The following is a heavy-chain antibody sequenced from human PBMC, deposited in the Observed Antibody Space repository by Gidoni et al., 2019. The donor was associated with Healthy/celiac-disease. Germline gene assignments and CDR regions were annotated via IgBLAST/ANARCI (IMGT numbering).Heavy chain of an antibody. CDR3: ARGGRVSKQLVPFDY. D-gene: IGHD6-6*01. V-gene: IGHV1-69*01. CDR1: GGPFSSYA. CDR2: IIPIFGTA. J-gene: IGHJ4*02. Sequence: VQLVQSGAEVKNPGSSVKVSCKASGGPFSSYALSWVRQAPGQGLEWMGGIIPIFGTANYAQKYQGRVTITADESTSTAYMELSSLRSEDTAVYYCARGGRVSKQLVPFDYWGQGTLVTVSS.